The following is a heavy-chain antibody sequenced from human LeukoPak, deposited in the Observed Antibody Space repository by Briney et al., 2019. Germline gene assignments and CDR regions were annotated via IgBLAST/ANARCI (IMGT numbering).Heavy chain of an antibody. V-gene: IGHV3-21*01. J-gene: IGHJ4*02. CDR3: ARVYYDSSGYYPIGY. D-gene: IGHD3-22*01. CDR2: ISSSSSYI. CDR1: GFTFSDYY. Sequence: GGSLRLSCAASGFTFSDYYMNWVRQAPGKGLEWVSSISSSSSYIYYADSVKGRFTISRDNAKNSLYLQMNSLRAEDTAVYYCARVYYDSSGYYPIGYWGQGTLVTVSS.